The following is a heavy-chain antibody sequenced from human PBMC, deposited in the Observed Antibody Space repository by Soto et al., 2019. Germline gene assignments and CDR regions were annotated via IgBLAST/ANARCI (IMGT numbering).Heavy chain of an antibody. CDR3: AGDGNFVLRGYSFGFDF. J-gene: IGHJ4*01. CDR2: MNVDTGGT. D-gene: IGHD5-18*01. V-gene: IGHV1-2*06. Sequence: ASVKASCQASGYRFNTFYINWVRQAPGQGLEWMGRMNVDTGGTTYAQKFQGRVTITSDTSISTAYMEVTNVKSDDTAIYYCAGDGNFVLRGYSFGFDF. CDR1: GYRFNTFY.